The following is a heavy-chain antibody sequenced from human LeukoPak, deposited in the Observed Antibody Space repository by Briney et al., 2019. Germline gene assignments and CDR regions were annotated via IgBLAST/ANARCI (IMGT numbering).Heavy chain of an antibody. CDR1: AFNFNYYA. Sequence: GGSLRLSCVASAFNFNYYAMSWVRQAPGKGLEWVSSIGTDGVTHYAISVKGRFTISRDNSKNTVYLQMNSLRADDTDVYRCADTGPPPYSSGWSSPEVYYFDDWGQGTLVTVSS. CDR3: ADTGPPPYSSGWSSPEVYYFDD. V-gene: IGHV3-23*01. D-gene: IGHD6-19*01. CDR2: IGTDGVT. J-gene: IGHJ4*02.